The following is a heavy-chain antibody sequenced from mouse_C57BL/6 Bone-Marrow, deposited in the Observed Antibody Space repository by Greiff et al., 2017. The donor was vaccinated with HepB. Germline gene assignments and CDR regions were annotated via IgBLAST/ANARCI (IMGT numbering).Heavy chain of an antibody. D-gene: IGHD1-1*01. CDR1: GYTFTSYW. J-gene: IGHJ2*01. V-gene: IGHV1-64*01. Sequence: QVQLKQPGAELVKPGASVKLSCKASGYTFTSYWMHWVKQRPGQGLEWIGMIHPNSGSTNYNEKFKSKATLTVDKSSSTAYMQLSSLTSEDSAVYYCAGGYYGSVYWGQGTTLTVSS. CDR2: IHPNSGST. CDR3: AGGYYGSVY.